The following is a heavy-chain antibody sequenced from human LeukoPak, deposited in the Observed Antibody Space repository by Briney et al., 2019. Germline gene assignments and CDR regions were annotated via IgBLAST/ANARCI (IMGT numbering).Heavy chain of an antibody. V-gene: IGHV1-46*01. CDR1: GGTFSSYA. Sequence: ASVKVSCKASGGTFSSYAISWVRQAPGQGLEWMGIINPSGGSTSYAQKFQGRVTLTRNTAISTAYMELSGLRSDDTAVYYCVRVRGNCGDDCYSFDSWGQGTLVTVSS. CDR2: INPSGGST. D-gene: IGHD2-21*02. J-gene: IGHJ4*02. CDR3: VRVRGNCGDDCYSFDS.